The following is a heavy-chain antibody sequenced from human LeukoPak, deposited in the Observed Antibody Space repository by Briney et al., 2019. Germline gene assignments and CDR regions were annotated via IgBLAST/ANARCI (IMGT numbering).Heavy chain of an antibody. CDR1: GIAFSSYA. CDR2: ISYDGSNK. V-gene: IGHV3-30*04. D-gene: IGHD6-13*01. Sequence: PGGSLRLSCAASGIAFSSYAMHWVRQAPGKGLEWVAVISYDGSNKYYADSVKGRFTISRDNSKNTLYLQMNSLRTEDTAVYYCAREAAAGTFYYYYGMDLWGQGTTVTVSS. J-gene: IGHJ6*02. CDR3: AREAAAGTFYYYYGMDL.